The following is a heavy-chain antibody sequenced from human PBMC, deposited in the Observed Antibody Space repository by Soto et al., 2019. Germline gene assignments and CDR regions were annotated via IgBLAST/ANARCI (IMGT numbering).Heavy chain of an antibody. CDR3: ARGPRTVVPAATPPDY. V-gene: IGHV3-11*06. CDR2: ISSSSSYT. Sequence: PGWSLRLSCVVSGIDFINYAMTWFRQAPGKGLEWVSYISSSSSYTNYADSVKGRFTISRDNAKNSLYLQMNSLRAEDTAVYYCARGPRTVVPAATPPDYWGQGTLVTVSS. D-gene: IGHD2-2*01. J-gene: IGHJ4*02. CDR1: GIDFINYA.